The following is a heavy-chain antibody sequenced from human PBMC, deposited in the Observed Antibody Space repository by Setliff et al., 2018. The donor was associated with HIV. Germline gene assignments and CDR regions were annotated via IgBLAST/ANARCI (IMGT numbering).Heavy chain of an antibody. V-gene: IGHV3-48*01. J-gene: IGHJ6*03. D-gene: IGHD6-19*01. CDR1: GFTFSSDS. CDR2: ISSSSSTV. CDR3: ARGRRVSSNYYYYYYMDV. Sequence: GGSMRLSWAASGFTFSSDSRNWGRRAPGTGLEWVSYISSSSSTVFYADSVKGRFTISRDDAKTSLFLQMNSLGAEDTAVYYCARGRRVSSNYYYYYYMDVWGKGTTVTVSS.